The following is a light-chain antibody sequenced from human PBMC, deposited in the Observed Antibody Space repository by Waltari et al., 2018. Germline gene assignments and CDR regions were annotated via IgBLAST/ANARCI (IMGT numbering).Light chain of an antibody. CDR3: QQRSKWPLT. CDR1: QSVTNY. V-gene: IGKV3-11*01. CDR2: DAS. Sequence: DIVLTQSPATLSLSPGERATLSCRASQSVTNYLDLYQLKSGQAPRLLIHDASNRATGIPARVSGSGSGTDFTLTISNLEPEDSAVYYCQQRSKWPLTFGRGTKVEIK. J-gene: IGKJ4*01.